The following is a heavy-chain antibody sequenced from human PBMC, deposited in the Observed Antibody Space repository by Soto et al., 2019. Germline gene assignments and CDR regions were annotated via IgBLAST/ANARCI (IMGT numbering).Heavy chain of an antibody. J-gene: IGHJ4*02. CDR3: AKTGYSSGWYFDY. D-gene: IGHD6-19*01. Sequence: GSLRLSCAASGFTFTTAWINWVRQAPGKGLEWVSYISSSSSTIYYADSVKGRFTISRDNAKNSLYLQMNSLRAEDTAVYYCAKTGYSSGWYFDYWGQGTLVTVSS. V-gene: IGHV3-48*01. CDR2: ISSSSSTI. CDR1: GFTFTTAW.